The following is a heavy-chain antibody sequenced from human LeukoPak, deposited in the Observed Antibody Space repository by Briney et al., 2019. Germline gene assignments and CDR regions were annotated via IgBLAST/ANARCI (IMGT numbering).Heavy chain of an antibody. J-gene: IGHJ3*02. Sequence: PGGSLRLSCAASGFTFSSYGMHWVRQAPGKGLEWVAVIWYDGSNKYYADSVKGRFTISRDNSKNTLYLQMNSLRAEDTAVYYCAGGMVGSWGLDDAFDIWGQGTMVTVSS. CDR3: AGGMVGSWGLDDAFDI. D-gene: IGHD6-13*01. V-gene: IGHV3-33*01. CDR2: IWYDGSNK. CDR1: GFTFSSYG.